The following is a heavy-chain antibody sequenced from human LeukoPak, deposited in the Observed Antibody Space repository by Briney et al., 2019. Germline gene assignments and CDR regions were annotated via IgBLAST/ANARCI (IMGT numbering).Heavy chain of an antibody. D-gene: IGHD3-10*01. CDR3: ARVPLFYGLGSYLDY. J-gene: IGHJ4*02. CDR1: GGSISSSSYY. Sequence: PSETLSLTCTVSGGSISSSSYYWGWIRQPPGKGLEWIGSIYYSGSTYYNPSLKSRVTISVDGSKNQFSLKLSSVTAADTAVYYCARVPLFYGLGSYLDYWGQGNLVTVSS. CDR2: IYYSGST. V-gene: IGHV4-39*07.